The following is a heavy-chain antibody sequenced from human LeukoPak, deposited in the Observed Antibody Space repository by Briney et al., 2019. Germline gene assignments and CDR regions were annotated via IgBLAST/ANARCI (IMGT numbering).Heavy chain of an antibody. V-gene: IGHV3-23*01. J-gene: IGHJ4*02. Sequence: AISGRRGSTYYADSGKGRLTISRDNCKKPVYLQMNRLRAEDTAVNYCAKDLWGSYASLHYSGQGPLVTVSS. D-gene: IGHD3-16*01. CDR2: ISGRRGST. CDR3: AKDLWGSYASLHY.